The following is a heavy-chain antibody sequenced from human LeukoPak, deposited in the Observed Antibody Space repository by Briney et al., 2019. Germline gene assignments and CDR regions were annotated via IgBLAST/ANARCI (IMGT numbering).Heavy chain of an antibody. Sequence: GGSLRLSCVASGFTFSDSTMHWVRQACGKGLEWVGHIRSKASNYATTYAASVKGRFTISRDDSKNTAYLQINSLKTEDTAIYYCTRHERDCSGGRCSDYWGQGTPVTVSS. CDR3: TRHERDCSGGRCSDY. CDR2: IRSKASNYAT. CDR1: GFTFSDST. D-gene: IGHD2-15*01. V-gene: IGHV3-73*01. J-gene: IGHJ4*02.